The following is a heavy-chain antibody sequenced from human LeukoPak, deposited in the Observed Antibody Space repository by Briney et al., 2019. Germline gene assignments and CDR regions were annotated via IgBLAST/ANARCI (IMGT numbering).Heavy chain of an antibody. CDR1: GGSFSGYY. CDR2: IYYSGNT. Sequence: SETLSLTCAVYGGSFSGYYWSWIRQPPGKGLEWIGYIYYSGNTDYSPSLKSRVTISVDASRNQFSLKLSSVTAADTAVYYCARDSNRSGKSFDYWGQGTLVTVPS. J-gene: IGHJ4*02. CDR3: ARDSNRSGKSFDY. D-gene: IGHD3-10*01. V-gene: IGHV4-59*01.